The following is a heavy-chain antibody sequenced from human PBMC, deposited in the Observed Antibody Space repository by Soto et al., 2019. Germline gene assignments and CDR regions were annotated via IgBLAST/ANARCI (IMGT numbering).Heavy chain of an antibody. J-gene: IGHJ6*02. CDR2: ISYDGSNK. Sequence: QVQLVESGGGVVQPGRSLRLSCAASGFTFSSYGMHWVRQAPGKGLEWVALISYDGSNKYYADSVKGRFSISRDNSKNTLYLQMNSLRAGDTAVYYCAKVMGIAAAGTWLHYYGMDVWGQGTTVTVSS. CDR3: AKVMGIAAAGTWLHYYGMDV. V-gene: IGHV3-30*18. CDR1: GFTFSSYG. D-gene: IGHD6-13*01.